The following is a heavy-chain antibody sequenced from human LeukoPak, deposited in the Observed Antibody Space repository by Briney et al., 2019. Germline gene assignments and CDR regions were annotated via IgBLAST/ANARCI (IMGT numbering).Heavy chain of an antibody. V-gene: IGHV1-58*02. Sequence: VASVKVSCKASGFTFTSSAMQWVRQARGQRLEWIGWIVVGSGNTNYAQKFQERVTITRDMSTSTAYMELGSLRSEDTAVYYCAADRYDSSGYYHFDYWGQGTLVTVSS. J-gene: IGHJ4*02. CDR3: AADRYDSSGYYHFDY. CDR1: GFTFTSSA. CDR2: IVVGSGNT. D-gene: IGHD3-22*01.